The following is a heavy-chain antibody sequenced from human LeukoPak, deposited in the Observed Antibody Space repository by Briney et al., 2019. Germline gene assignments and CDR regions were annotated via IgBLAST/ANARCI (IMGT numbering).Heavy chain of an antibody. CDR1: GFTFSSYG. CDR3: AKEIKENYYGSGSFDY. V-gene: IGHV3-30*18. J-gene: IGHJ4*02. D-gene: IGHD3-10*01. CDR2: ISYDGSNK. Sequence: GGSLRLSCPASGFTFSSYGMHWVRQAPGKGLGWVAVISYDGSNKYYADSVKGRFTISRDNSKNTLYPQMNSLRTEDTAVYYCAKEIKENYYGSGSFDYWGQGTLVTVSS.